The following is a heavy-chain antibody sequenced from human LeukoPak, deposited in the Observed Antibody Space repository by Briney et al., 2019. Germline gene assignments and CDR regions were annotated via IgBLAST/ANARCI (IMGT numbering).Heavy chain of an antibody. J-gene: IGHJ6*03. CDR2: VYYAGFT. V-gene: IGHV4-59*01. CDR1: GGSMSPYY. CDR3: ARLLPNSLPGLPYNYHYLDV. Sequence: SETLSLTCTVSGGSMSPYYWAWIRQPPGRGLEWIGYVYYAGFTKYNPSLSSRLIISVDTSKNQFSLGLDSVTAADTAVYYCARLLPNSLPGLPYNYHYLDVWGKGTTVTVSS. D-gene: IGHD2-15*01.